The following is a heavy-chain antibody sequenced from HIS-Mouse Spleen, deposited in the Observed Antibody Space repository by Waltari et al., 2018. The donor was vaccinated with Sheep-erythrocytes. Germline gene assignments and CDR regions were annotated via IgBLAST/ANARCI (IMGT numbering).Heavy chain of an antibody. Sequence: EVQLVESGGGLVKPGGSLRLSCAASGFTFRSYSMNWVRQAPGKGLEWVSSISSRSSYIYYAASGKGRFTISRDNAKNSLYLQMNSLRAEDTAVYYCARVASGATFDYWGQGTLVTVSS. D-gene: IGHD1-26*01. CDR2: ISSRSSYI. CDR1: GFTFRSYS. V-gene: IGHV3-21*01. J-gene: IGHJ4*02. CDR3: ARVASGATFDY.